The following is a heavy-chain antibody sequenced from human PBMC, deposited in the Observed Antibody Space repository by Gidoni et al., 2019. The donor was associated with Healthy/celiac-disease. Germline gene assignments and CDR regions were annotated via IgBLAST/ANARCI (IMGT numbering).Heavy chain of an antibody. D-gene: IGHD1-7*01. CDR1: GFPFSSYA. J-gene: IGHJ4*02. CDR2: ISGSGGST. CDR3: AKSLNWNYVSCFDY. V-gene: IGHV3-23*01. Sequence: EVQLLESGGGLVQPGGSLRLSCAASGFPFSSYAMSWVRQAPGKGLEWVSAISGSGGSTYYADSVKGRFTISRDNSKNTLYLQMNSLRDEDTAVYYCAKSLNWNYVSCFDYWGQGTLVTVSS.